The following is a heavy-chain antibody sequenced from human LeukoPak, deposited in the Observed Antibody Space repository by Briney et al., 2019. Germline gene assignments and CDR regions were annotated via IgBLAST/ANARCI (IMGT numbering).Heavy chain of an antibody. Sequence: SETLSLTCTVSGGSITSKSYSWGWIRQPPGKGLEWIVSISYSGGTYYNPSLKSRATISLDTSKTQFSLKLPSVTAADTAVYSCASAPYYYDGSGYYLFNYWGQGTLVTVSS. D-gene: IGHD3-22*01. CDR3: ASAPYYYDGSGYYLFNY. CDR2: ISYSGGT. J-gene: IGHJ4*02. CDR1: GGSITSKSYS. V-gene: IGHV4-39*01.